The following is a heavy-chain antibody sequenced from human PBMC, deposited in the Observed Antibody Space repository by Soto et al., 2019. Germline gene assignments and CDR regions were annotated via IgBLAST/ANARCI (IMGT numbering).Heavy chain of an antibody. J-gene: IGHJ4*02. Sequence: VHLLESGGGLVQPGGSLRLSCAASEFTFNNYAMNWVRQAPGKGLEWVSGTSGSGARTYYADSVKGRFTISRDNSQNTLYLQMNSLRAEDTAVYYCAKGPDYGDYMTPFDYWGQGTLVTVSS. CDR2: TSGSGART. D-gene: IGHD4-17*01. V-gene: IGHV3-23*01. CDR1: EFTFNNYA. CDR3: AKGPDYGDYMTPFDY.